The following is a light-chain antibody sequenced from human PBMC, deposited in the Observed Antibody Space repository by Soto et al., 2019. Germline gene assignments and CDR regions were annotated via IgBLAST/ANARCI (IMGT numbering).Light chain of an antibody. Sequence: EIVMTRSAATLSESPGEGASLSCGASQSVSSNLAWYQQKTGQAPRLLIYGASTRATGIPARFSGSVYGTEFNLTISSLQSEDFAVYYCQQYNNWLRTFGKGTKVDIK. V-gene: IGKV3-15*01. CDR2: GAS. CDR1: QSVSSN. J-gene: IGKJ1*01. CDR3: QQYNNWLRT.